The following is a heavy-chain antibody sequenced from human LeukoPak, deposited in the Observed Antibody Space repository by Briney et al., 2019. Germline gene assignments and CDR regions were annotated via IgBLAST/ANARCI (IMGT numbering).Heavy chain of an antibody. V-gene: IGHV3-9*01. Sequence: GRSLRLSCAASGFTFDDYAMHWVRQAPGKGLEWVSGISWNSGSIGYADSVKGRFTISRDNAKNSLYLQMNSLRAEDAALYYCAEVGHDSSGIDYGMDVWGQGTTVTVSS. J-gene: IGHJ6*02. D-gene: IGHD3-22*01. CDR2: ISWNSGSI. CDR1: GFTFDDYA. CDR3: AEVGHDSSGIDYGMDV.